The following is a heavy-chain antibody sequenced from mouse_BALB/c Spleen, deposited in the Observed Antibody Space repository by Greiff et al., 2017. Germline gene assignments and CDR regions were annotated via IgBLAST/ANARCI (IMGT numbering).Heavy chain of an antibody. Sequence: QVQLQQSGAELVRPGTSVKVSCKASGYAFTNYLIEWVKQRPGQGLEWIGVINPGSGGTNYNEKFKGKVTLTADKSSSTAYMQLSSLTSDDSAVYFCARSTYYGSSYFDYWGQGTTLTVSS. CDR3: ARSTYYGSSYFDY. CDR1: GYAFTNYL. J-gene: IGHJ2*01. V-gene: IGHV1-54*01. D-gene: IGHD1-1*01. CDR2: INPGSGGT.